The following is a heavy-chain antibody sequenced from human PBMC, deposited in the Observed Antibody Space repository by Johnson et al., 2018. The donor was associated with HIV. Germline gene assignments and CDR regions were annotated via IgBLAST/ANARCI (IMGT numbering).Heavy chain of an antibody. Sequence: MHLVEYGGGVERPGGSLRLSCVASGFTFDDYGMSWVRQPPGKGLEWVSGINWNGGSTDYADSVKGRFTISRDNAKNSLYLQMNSLRAEDTALYYCAREVEITMVQGVIIGDAFDIWGQGTMVTVSS. CDR1: GFTFDDYG. CDR3: AREVEITMVQGVIIGDAFDI. D-gene: IGHD3-10*01. CDR2: INWNGGST. J-gene: IGHJ3*02. V-gene: IGHV3-20*04.